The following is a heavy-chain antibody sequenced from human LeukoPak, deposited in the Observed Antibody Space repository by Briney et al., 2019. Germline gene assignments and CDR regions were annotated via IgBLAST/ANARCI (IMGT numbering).Heavy chain of an antibody. CDR2: INPSGGST. Sequence: VASVKVSCKASGYTFTSYYMHWVRQAPGQGLEWMGIINPSGGSTSCAQKFQGRVTMTRDTSTSTVYMELSSLRSEDTAVYYCARLTYYYDSSGYPNWFDPWGQGTLVTVSS. CDR1: GYTFTSYY. CDR3: ARLTYYYDSSGYPNWFDP. J-gene: IGHJ5*02. V-gene: IGHV1-46*01. D-gene: IGHD3-22*01.